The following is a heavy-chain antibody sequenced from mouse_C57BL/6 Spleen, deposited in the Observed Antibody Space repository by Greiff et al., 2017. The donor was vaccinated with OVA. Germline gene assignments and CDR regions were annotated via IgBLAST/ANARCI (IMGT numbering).Heavy chain of an antibody. J-gene: IGHJ4*01. V-gene: IGHV5-2*01. Sequence: EVKLMESGGGLVQPGESLKLSCESNEYEFPSHDMSWVRKTPEKRLELVAAINSDGGSTYYPDTMERRFIISRDNTKKTLYLQMRSLRSEDTALYYCASQTTGGAMDYWGQGTSVTVSS. D-gene: IGHD1-1*01. CDR2: INSDGGST. CDR3: ASQTTGGAMDY. CDR1: EYEFPSHD.